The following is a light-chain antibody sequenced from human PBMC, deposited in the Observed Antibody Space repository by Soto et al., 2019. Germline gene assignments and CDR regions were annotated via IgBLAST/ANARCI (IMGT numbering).Light chain of an antibody. CDR2: GAS. CDR3: QHHNSYSQT. Sequence: DIQLTQSPPTLSASVGDRVTITCRASQSIRYYLAWYQQMPGKAPKLLIYGASSLQSGVPSRFSGSVSETEFTLTISSQQPDDFATFFCQHHNSYSQTFGQGTKVEI. V-gene: IGKV1-5*01. J-gene: IGKJ1*01. CDR1: QSIRYY.